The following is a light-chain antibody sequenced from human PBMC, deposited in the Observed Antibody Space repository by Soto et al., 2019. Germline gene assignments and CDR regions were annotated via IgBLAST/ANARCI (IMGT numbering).Light chain of an antibody. Sequence: SYELTQPPSVSVAPGQTARITCGGNNIGSKSVHWYQQKPGQAPVLVVYDDSARPSGIPERFSGSNSGNTATLTIRRVEAGDAADYYCQVWDSSSDLYVFGTGTKLTVL. CDR3: QVWDSSSDLYV. CDR1: NIGSKS. V-gene: IGLV3-21*02. CDR2: DDS. J-gene: IGLJ1*01.